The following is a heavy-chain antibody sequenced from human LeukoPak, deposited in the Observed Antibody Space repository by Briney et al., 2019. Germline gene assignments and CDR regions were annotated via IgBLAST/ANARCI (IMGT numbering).Heavy chain of an antibody. Sequence: ASVKVSCKASGYTFTDYYIHWVQLAPGQGLEWMGRISPNSGGTSSAQKFLGRVTMPRDTSISTAYMELSRLTSDDTAVYYCARDYGDYFDYWGQGTLVTVSS. V-gene: IGHV1-2*06. CDR3: ARDYGDYFDY. CDR1: GYTFTDYY. CDR2: ISPNSGGT. J-gene: IGHJ4*02. D-gene: IGHD4-17*01.